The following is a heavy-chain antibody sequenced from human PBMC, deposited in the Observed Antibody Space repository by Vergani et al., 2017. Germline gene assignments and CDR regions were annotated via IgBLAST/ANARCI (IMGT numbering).Heavy chain of an antibody. J-gene: IGHJ4*02. CDR1: GYSINSGYY. V-gene: IGHV4-38-2*02. Sequence: QVQLQESGPGLVKPSETLSLTCTVSGYSINSGYYWGWIRQPPGKGLEWIATIYHSGNTYYNPSLKSRVTISVDTSKNQFSLKLSSVTAADTAVYYCARYKSNTAMVTAIYFDYWGQGTLVTVSS. CDR3: ARYKSNTAMVTAIYFDY. D-gene: IGHD5-18*01. CDR2: IYHSGNT.